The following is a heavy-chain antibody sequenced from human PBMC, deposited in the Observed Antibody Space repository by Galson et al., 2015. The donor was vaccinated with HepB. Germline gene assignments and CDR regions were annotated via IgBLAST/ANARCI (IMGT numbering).Heavy chain of an antibody. Sequence: PGDSDTRYSPSFQGQVTISADKSISTAYLQWSSLKASDTAMYYCARTTTVVTPYYYYGMDVWGQGTSVTVSS. V-gene: IGHV5-51*01. J-gene: IGHJ6*02. CDR2: PGDSDT. CDR3: ARTTTVVTPYYYYGMDV. D-gene: IGHD4-23*01.